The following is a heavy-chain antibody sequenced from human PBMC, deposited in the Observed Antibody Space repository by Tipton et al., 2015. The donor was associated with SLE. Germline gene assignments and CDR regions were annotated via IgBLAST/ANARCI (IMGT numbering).Heavy chain of an antibody. D-gene: IGHD7-27*01. V-gene: IGHV4-34*01. CDR2: VNHSRNT. J-gene: IGHJ6*03. CDR3: ARGTKLGNHYYYYYMDV. CDR1: GGSFSGYS. Sequence: TLSLTCAVYGGSFSGYSWNWIRQPPGKGLEWIGGVNHSRNTIYNPSLKSRVTISVDTSKNQFSLKLSSVTAADTAVYYCARGTKLGNHYYYYYMDVWGKGTTVTVSS.